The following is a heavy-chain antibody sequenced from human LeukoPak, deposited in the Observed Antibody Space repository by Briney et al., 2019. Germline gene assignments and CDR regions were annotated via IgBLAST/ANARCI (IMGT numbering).Heavy chain of an antibody. CDR1: GFTFSSYG. CDR2: IRYDGSNK. D-gene: IGHD3-10*01. Sequence: GGYLRLSCAASGFTFSSYGMHWVRQAPGKGLEWVAFIRYDGSNKYYADSVKGRFTISRDNSKNTLYLQMNSLRAEDTAVYYCAKNLGIAMVRGGGFDYWGQGTLVTVSS. CDR3: AKNLGIAMVRGGGFDY. J-gene: IGHJ4*02. V-gene: IGHV3-30*02.